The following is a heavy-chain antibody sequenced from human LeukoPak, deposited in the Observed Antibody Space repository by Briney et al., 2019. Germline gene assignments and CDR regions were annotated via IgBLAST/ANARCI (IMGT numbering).Heavy chain of an antibody. V-gene: IGHV3-33*01. CDR2: IWYDGNNK. D-gene: IGHD6-19*01. Sequence: PGGSLRLSCAASGFTFSSYGMHWVRQAPGKGLEGVAVIWYDGNNKYYADSVKGRFTISRDNSKNTLYLQMNSLRAEDTAVYYCARDAATSSGWQYYFDYWGQGTLVTVSS. CDR3: ARDAATSSGWQYYFDY. CDR1: GFTFSSYG. J-gene: IGHJ4*02.